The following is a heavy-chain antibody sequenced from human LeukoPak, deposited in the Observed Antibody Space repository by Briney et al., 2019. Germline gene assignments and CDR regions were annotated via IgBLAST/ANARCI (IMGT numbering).Heavy chain of an antibody. CDR3: AKDLRCSSTSCYGMDV. J-gene: IGHJ6*02. CDR2: ISGSGGSS. CDR1: GFTFSSYV. Sequence: GGSLRLSFAASGFTFSSYVMSWVRQAPGKGLEWVSSISGSGGSSYYADSVKGRLTISRDNSKNTLYLQMNSLRAEDTAIYYCAKDLRCSSTSCYGMDVWGQGTTVTVSS. V-gene: IGHV3-23*01. D-gene: IGHD2-2*01.